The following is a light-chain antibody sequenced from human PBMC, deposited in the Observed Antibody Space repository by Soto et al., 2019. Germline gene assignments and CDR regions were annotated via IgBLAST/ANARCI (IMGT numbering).Light chain of an antibody. CDR2: RSD. CDR3: SARDDSLSGVV. J-gene: IGLJ2*01. Sequence: QSVLTQPPSTSGTRGQRVTISCSGSSSNIGSNHVYWYQQFPGMAPKLLMYRSDQRPTGVPDRFSGSKSGTSASLAISGLRSDDEADYYCSARDDSLSGVVFGGGTKLPVL. CDR1: SSNIGSNH. V-gene: IGLV1-47*01.